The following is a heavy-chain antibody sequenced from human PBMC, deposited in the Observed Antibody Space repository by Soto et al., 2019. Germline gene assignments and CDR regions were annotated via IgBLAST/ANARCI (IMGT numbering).Heavy chain of an antibody. D-gene: IGHD3-16*01. CDR2: IIPIFGTA. J-gene: IGHJ6*02. V-gene: IGHV1-69*01. Sequence: QVQLVQSGAEVQKPGSSVKVSCKASGGTFSSYAISWVRQAPGQGLEWMGGIIPIFGTANYAQKFQGRVTITADESTSTAYMELSSLRSEDTAVYYCARVRMIIGTTYYYYYGMDVWGQGTTVTVSS. CDR3: ARVRMIIGTTYYYYYGMDV. CDR1: GGTFSSYA.